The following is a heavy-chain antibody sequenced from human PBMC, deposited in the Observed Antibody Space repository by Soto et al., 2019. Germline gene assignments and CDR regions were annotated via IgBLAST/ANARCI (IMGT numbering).Heavy chain of an antibody. CDR1: GGSLSSSSYY. CDR2: VYYRGNT. V-gene: IGHV4-39*01. J-gene: IGHJ5*02. CDR3: ARHRDFSHWFDP. Sequence: SETLSLTCIVSGGSLSSSSYYWSWIRQPPGKGLECIGSVYYRGNTYHNPSLKSRVTMSVDTSKNQFSLKLSSVTAADMAVYYCARHRDFSHWFDPWGQGTLVTVSS.